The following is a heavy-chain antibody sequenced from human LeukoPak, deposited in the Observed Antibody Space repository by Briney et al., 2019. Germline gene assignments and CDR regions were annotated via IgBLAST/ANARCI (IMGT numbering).Heavy chain of an antibody. Sequence: ASVKVSCKASGYTFTSYGISWVRQAPGQGLEWMGWISAYNGNTNSAQKLQGRVTMTTDSSTSTAYMELRSLRSDDTAVYYCARAVFYGSGHYYYYYMDVWGKGTTVTVSS. CDR2: ISAYNGNT. D-gene: IGHD3-10*01. CDR3: ARAVFYGSGHYYYYYMDV. CDR1: GYTFTSYG. J-gene: IGHJ6*03. V-gene: IGHV1-18*01.